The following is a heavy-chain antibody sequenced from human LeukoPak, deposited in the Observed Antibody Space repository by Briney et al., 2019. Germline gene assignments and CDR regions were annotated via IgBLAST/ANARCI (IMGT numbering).Heavy chain of an antibody. V-gene: IGHV4-59*01. Sequence: SETLSLTCTVSGGSISSYYWSWIRQPPGKGLEWMGYIYYSGSTNYNPSLKSRVTISVDTSKNQFSLKLSSVTAADTAVYYCARATTGYDSSGYYFSPTFYDHWGQGTLVTVSS. D-gene: IGHD3-22*01. CDR2: IYYSGST. CDR1: GGSISSYY. CDR3: ARATTGYDSSGYYFSPTFYDH. J-gene: IGHJ4*02.